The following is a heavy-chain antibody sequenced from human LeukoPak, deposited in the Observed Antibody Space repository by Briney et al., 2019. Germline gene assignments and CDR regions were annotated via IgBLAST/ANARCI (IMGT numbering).Heavy chain of an antibody. CDR1: GSRFTSYW. Sequence: GASLKISFKGSGSRFTSYWIGWGRPLPGKGLEWMGIIYPGDSDTRYSPSFQGQVTISADKSISTAYLQWSSLKASDTAVYYCVVRWSGMEIDYWGQGTLVTVSS. D-gene: IGHD3-3*01. CDR2: IYPGDSDT. J-gene: IGHJ4*02. V-gene: IGHV5-51*01. CDR3: VVRWSGMEIDY.